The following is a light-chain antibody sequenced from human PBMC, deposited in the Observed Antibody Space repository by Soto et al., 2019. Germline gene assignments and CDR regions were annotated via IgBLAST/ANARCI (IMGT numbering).Light chain of an antibody. J-gene: IGKJ3*01. CDR2: GAS. CDR3: QQYIYWPLFT. V-gene: IGKV3-15*01. CDR1: ESVSSS. Sequence: EIVMTQSPATLSVSPGETATLSCGASESVSSSVAWYQQKPGQAPRLLIYGASIRATGIPDRFLGSGSGTDFNPAISSLQSADFAGYFCQQYIYWPLFTFGPGTKVEI.